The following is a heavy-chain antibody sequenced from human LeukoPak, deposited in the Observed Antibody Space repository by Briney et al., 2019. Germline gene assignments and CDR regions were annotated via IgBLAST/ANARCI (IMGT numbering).Heavy chain of an antibody. V-gene: IGHV3-23*01. D-gene: IGHD2-2*01. Sequence: GGSLRLSCAASGFTLSSHSMNWVRQAPGKGLEWVSGISGRGASKYYADSVKGRFTISRDNSKNTLYLQMNSLRAEDTAVYYCAKGVVVAPDVTPFDYWGQGTLVTVSS. J-gene: IGHJ4*02. CDR3: AKGVVVAPDVTPFDY. CDR1: GFTLSSHS. CDR2: ISGRGASK.